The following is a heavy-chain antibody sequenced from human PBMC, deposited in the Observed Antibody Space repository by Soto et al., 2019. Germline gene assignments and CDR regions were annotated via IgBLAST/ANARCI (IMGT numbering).Heavy chain of an antibody. CDR1: GGSFSGYY. CDR3: ARGRITMVRGVTNWFDP. V-gene: IGHV4-34*01. Sequence: PSETLSLTCAVYGGSFSGYYWSWIRQPPGKGLEWIGEINHSGSTNYNPSLKSRVTISVDTSKNQFSLKLSSVTAADTAVYYCARGRITMVRGVTNWFDPWGQGTLVTVSS. CDR2: INHSGST. J-gene: IGHJ5*02. D-gene: IGHD3-10*01.